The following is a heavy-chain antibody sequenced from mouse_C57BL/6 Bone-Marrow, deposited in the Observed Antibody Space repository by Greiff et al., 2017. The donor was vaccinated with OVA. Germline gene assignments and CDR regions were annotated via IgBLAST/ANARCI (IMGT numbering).Heavy chain of an antibody. J-gene: IGHJ4*01. CDR1: GYTFTSYW. CDR3: ARDSPRDYAMDY. Sequence: VQLQQPGAELVMPGASVKLSCKASGYTFTSYWMHWVKQRPGQGLEWIGEIDPSDSYTNYNQKFKGKSTLTVDKSSSTAYMQLSSLTSEDSAVYYGARDSPRDYAMDYWGQGTSVTVSS. D-gene: IGHD3-2*01. CDR2: IDPSDSYT. V-gene: IGHV1-69*01.